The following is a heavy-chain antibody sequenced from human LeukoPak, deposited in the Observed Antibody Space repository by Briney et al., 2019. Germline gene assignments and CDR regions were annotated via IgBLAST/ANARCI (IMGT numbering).Heavy chain of an antibody. CDR2: ISSSSSYI. D-gene: IGHD2-15*01. J-gene: IGHJ6*03. CDR3: ARDLYCSGGSCYSGYYYMDV. Sequence: GGSLRLSCAASGFTFSSYSMNWVRQAPGKGLEWVSSISSSSSYIYYADSVKGRFTISRDNAKNSLYLQMNSLRAEDTAVYYCARDLYCSGGSCYSGYYYMDVWGKGTTVTVSS. CDR1: GFTFSSYS. V-gene: IGHV3-21*01.